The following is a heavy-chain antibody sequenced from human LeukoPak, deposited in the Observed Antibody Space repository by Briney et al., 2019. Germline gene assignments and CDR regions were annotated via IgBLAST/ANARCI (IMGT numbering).Heavy chain of an antibody. D-gene: IGHD3-10*01. V-gene: IGHV3-66*01. CDR1: GGSFSGYY. J-gene: IGHJ4*02. Sequence: PSETLSLTCAVYGGSFSGYYWSWIRQPPGKGLEWVSVIYSGGSTYYADSVKGRFTISRDNSKNTLYLQMNSLRAEDTAVYYCARDGSGSQAFDYWGQGTLVTVSS. CDR3: ARDGSGSQAFDY. CDR2: IYSGGST.